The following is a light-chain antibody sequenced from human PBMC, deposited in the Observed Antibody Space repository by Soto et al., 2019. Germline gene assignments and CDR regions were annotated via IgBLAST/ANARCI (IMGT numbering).Light chain of an antibody. CDR2: DVS. V-gene: IGLV2-14*01. Sequence: QSVLTQPASVSGSPGQSITISCTGTNNDVRGYDYVSWYQQHPGKAPKLMIYDVSDRPSGVSNRFSGSKSGNTASLTISGLQAEDEADYYCTSYTGSSTWVFGGGTKLTVL. J-gene: IGLJ3*02. CDR3: TSYTGSSTWV. CDR1: NNDVRGYDY.